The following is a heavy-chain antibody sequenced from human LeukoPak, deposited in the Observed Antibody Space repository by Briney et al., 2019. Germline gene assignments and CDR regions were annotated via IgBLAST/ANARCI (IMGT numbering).Heavy chain of an antibody. Sequence: PSETLSLTCTVSGGSISSYYWSWIRQPPGKGLEWIGYIYYSGSTSCNPSLKSRVTISVDTSKNQFSLKLSSVTAADTAVYYCARDGAAGSFDYWGQGTLVTVSS. D-gene: IGHD6-13*01. CDR1: GGSISSYY. V-gene: IGHV4-59*01. CDR2: IYYSGST. CDR3: ARDGAAGSFDY. J-gene: IGHJ4*02.